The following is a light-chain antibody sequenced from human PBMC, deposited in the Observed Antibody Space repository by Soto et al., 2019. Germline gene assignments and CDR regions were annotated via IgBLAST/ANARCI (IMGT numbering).Light chain of an antibody. J-gene: IGKJ1*01. V-gene: IGKV3-20*01. CDR3: QEYETSAT. CDR2: GAS. CDR1: QSINSGY. Sequence: EIVLTQSPGTLSLSVGERATLSCRASQSINSGYLAWYQHKPGQAPPVLIYGASNRATGIPDRFSGSGSGTDFTLTISRLEPEDFAVYYCQEYETSATFGRGTKVEIK.